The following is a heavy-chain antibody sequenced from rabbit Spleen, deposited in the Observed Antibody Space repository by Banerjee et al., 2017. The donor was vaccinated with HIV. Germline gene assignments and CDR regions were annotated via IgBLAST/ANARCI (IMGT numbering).Heavy chain of an antibody. CDR1: GFSFSSSYC. V-gene: IGHV1S45*01. Sequence: QEQLEESGGGLVKPGGTLTLTCTASGFSFSSSYCMCWVRQAPGKGLEFIGCIKPNNGATWYASWAKGRFTVSKTSSTTVTLQMTSLTDADTATYFCAREATYGSQDCDLWGPGTLVTVS. CDR3: AREATYGSQDCDL. D-gene: IGHD5-1*01. CDR2: IKPNNGAT. J-gene: IGHJ4*01.